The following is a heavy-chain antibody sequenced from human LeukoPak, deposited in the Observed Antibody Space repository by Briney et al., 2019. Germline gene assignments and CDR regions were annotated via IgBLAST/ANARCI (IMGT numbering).Heavy chain of an antibody. Sequence: ASVKVSCKASGYTFTGCYMHWVRQAPGQGLEWMGWINPNSGGTNYAQKLQGRVTMTTDTSTSTAYMELRSLRSDDTAVYYCARLSSVVVALHYYYYYGMDVWGQGTTVTVSS. CDR1: GYTFTGCY. CDR2: INPNSGGT. V-gene: IGHV1-2*02. J-gene: IGHJ6*02. CDR3: ARLSSVVVALHYYYYYGMDV. D-gene: IGHD2-15*01.